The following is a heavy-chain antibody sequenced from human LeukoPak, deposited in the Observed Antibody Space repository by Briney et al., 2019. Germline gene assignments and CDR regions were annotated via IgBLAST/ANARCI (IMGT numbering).Heavy chain of an antibody. Sequence: SQTLSLSCEISGEGASRNSAAWKWTRPHPSTCLEWLGRTYYRSKWYNDYAVSVKSRITINPDTSKDQFSLQLNSLTPEDTALYYCARERPLNVVPLDAFDIWGQGTMVTVSS. CDR3: ARERPLNVVPLDAFDI. CDR2: TYYRSKWYN. V-gene: IGHV6-1*01. J-gene: IGHJ3*02. D-gene: IGHD2-15*01. CDR1: GEGASRNSAA.